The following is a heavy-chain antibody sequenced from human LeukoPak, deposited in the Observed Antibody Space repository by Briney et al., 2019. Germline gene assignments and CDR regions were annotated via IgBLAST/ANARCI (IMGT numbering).Heavy chain of an antibody. V-gene: IGHV3-48*03. J-gene: IGHJ6*04. Sequence: PGGSLRLSCAASGFTFSSYEMNWVRQAPGKGLEWVSYISSSGSTIYYADSVKGRFTISRDNAKNSLYLQMNSLRAEDTAVYYCALRGRYCSGGSCYSNYYYYGMDVWGKGTTVTVS. CDR3: ALRGRYCSGGSCYSNYYYYGMDV. CDR1: GFTFSSYE. D-gene: IGHD2-15*01. CDR2: ISSSGSTI.